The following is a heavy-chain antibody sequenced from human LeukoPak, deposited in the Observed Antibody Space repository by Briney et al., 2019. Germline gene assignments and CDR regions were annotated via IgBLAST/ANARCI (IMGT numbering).Heavy chain of an antibody. J-gene: IGHJ5*02. V-gene: IGHV3-23*01. CDR3: AKGSSGYFVDL. CDR2: ISNDGGGT. Sequence: GGSLRLSCAASGFIFNNYGLIWVRQPPGKGLGWVSAISNDGGGTNYADFVKGRFTISRDNSKNTLFLQMNSLRAEDTALYYCAKGSSGYFVDLWGQGTLVTVSS. D-gene: IGHD3-22*01. CDR1: GFIFNNYG.